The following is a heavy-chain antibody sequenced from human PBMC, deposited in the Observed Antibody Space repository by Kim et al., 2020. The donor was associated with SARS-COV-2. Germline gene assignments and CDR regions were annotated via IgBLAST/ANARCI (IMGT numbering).Heavy chain of an antibody. J-gene: IGHJ3*02. CDR3: ARAPITMIIVVKAFDI. Sequence: PPRKSRITIAVATSKNQFSLKLSSVTAADPAVYYCARAPITMIIVVKAFDIWGQGKMVTVSS. V-gene: IGHV4-31*02. D-gene: IGHD3-22*01.